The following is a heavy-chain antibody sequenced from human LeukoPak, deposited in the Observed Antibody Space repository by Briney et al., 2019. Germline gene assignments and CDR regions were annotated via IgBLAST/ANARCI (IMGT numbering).Heavy chain of an antibody. J-gene: IGHJ3*02. Sequence: PAGSLRLSCAASGFTFSSYSMNWVRPAPGKGLEWVSSISSSSSQTFHADSVTGRFTISRDNAKNSLYLQINSLRAEDTAVYYWARDGWPYDSSGYYGDDAFEIWGQGTMVTVSS. V-gene: IGHV3-21*01. CDR1: GFTFSSYS. CDR2: ISSSSSQT. D-gene: IGHD3-22*01. CDR3: ARDGWPYDSSGYYGDDAFEI.